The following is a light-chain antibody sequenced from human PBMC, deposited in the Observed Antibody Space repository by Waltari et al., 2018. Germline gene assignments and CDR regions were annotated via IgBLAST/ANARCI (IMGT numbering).Light chain of an antibody. CDR3: QQYNNWRT. CDR2: GAS. CDR1: QSISRN. Sequence: EVLMTQSPATLSVSPGERATLSCRASQSISRNLAWYQQKPGQAPGLLIYGASTRATGIPGRFSGSGSGTEFTLTISSLQSEDFAVYYCQQYNNWRTFGQGTKLEIK. J-gene: IGKJ2*01. V-gene: IGKV3-15*01.